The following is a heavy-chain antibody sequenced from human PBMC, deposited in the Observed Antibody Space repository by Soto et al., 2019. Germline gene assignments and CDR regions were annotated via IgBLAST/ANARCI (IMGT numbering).Heavy chain of an antibody. Sequence: GGSLRLSCAASGFTFSNAWINWVRQAPGKGLEWVGRIKSKTDGGTPGYAGPVKGRFASSRDDSKNMLYLQINSLKTEDTGIYSCTTDSNSYIIIVRFDYWGHGTLVTVSS. J-gene: IGHJ4*01. CDR2: IKSKTDGGTP. D-gene: IGHD1-26*01. CDR1: GFTFSNAW. V-gene: IGHV3-15*07. CDR3: TTDSNSYIIIVRFDY.